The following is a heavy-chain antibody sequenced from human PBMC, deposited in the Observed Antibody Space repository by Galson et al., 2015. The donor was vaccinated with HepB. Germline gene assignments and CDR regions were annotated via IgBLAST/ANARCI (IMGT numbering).Heavy chain of an antibody. J-gene: IGHJ6*02. Sequence: SVKVSCKASGYRFNTYGISWVRQAPGQGLEWMGWISVRNGDTKFAQNLEDRITMTTDSSTNTAYMELRRPTSDDTAIYYCAREGVYGDYVGFAQFFGVDVWGQGTTVIVSS. V-gene: IGHV1-18*01. CDR2: ISVRNGDT. CDR3: AREGVYGDYVGFAQFFGVDV. CDR1: GYRFNTYG. D-gene: IGHD2-21*02.